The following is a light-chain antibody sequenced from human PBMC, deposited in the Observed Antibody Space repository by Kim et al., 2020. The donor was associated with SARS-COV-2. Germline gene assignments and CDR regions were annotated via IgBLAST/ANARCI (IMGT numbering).Light chain of an antibody. CDR2: GKN. J-gene: IGLJ2*01. CDR1: SLRNYY. CDR3: KSRDSSGDHVL. Sequence: LGQTVRITCQGDSLRNYYASWYQQKPGQAPVLVVYGKNYRPSRIPDRFSGSSSGDTTSLTITGAQAEDEADYYCKSRDSSGDHVLFGGGTQPDRP. V-gene: IGLV3-19*01.